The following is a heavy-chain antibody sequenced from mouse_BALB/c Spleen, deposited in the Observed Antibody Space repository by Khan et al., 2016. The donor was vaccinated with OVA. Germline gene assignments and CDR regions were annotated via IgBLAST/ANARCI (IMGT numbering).Heavy chain of an antibody. CDR2: IDSNGGST. J-gene: IGHJ2*01. Sequence: EVELVESGGGIVQPGGSLKRSCAASSFSISSYGMSSVRQTPDKRLELFATIDSNGGSTDYPASVKRRFTISGDNAKNALYLQMRSLKSEDTAMYYCARSAIWGQGTTLTVSS. CDR1: SFSISSYG. D-gene: IGHD2-12*01. CDR3: ARSAI. V-gene: IGHV5-6-3*01.